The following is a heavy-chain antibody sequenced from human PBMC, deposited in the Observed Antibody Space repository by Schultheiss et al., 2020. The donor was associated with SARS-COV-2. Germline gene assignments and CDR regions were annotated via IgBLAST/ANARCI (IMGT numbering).Heavy chain of an antibody. J-gene: IGHJ6*02. V-gene: IGHV3-30*18. D-gene: IGHD3-3*01. CDR3: AKDFRITIFGVVKTLYGMDV. CDR1: GFTFSSYW. Sequence: GGSLRLSCAASGFTFSSYWMSWVRQAPGKGLEWVAVISYDGSNKYYADSVKGRFTISRDNSKNTLYLQMNSLRAEDTAVYYCAKDFRITIFGVVKTLYGMDVWGQGTTVTVSS. CDR2: ISYDGSNK.